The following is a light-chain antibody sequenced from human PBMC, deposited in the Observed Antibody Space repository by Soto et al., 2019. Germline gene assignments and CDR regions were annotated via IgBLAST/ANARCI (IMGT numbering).Light chain of an antibody. CDR1: QSVSSSY. CDR3: QQYGTSPYT. Sequence: EIVLTQSPGTLSLSPGERATLSCRASQSVSSSYLAWYQQKPGQAPRLLIYGPSSRATGIPGRFSGSGSGTDFTLTISRLEPEDSAVYFCQQYGTSPYTFGQGTKLEIK. V-gene: IGKV3-20*01. CDR2: GPS. J-gene: IGKJ2*01.